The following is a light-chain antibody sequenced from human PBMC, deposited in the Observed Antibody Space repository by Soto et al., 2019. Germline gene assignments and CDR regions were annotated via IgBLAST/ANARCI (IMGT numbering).Light chain of an antibody. CDR3: QQNYNTPWT. Sequence: DIQMTQSPSSLSASVGDRVTLTCRASESISTYLNWYQQTPGKAPKLLIYAAYRLQSGVPSRFSGSGSGTGFTLTISRLQPEDFATYYCQQNYNTPWTFGQGTRVEIK. CDR2: AAY. V-gene: IGKV1-39*01. CDR1: ESISTY. J-gene: IGKJ1*01.